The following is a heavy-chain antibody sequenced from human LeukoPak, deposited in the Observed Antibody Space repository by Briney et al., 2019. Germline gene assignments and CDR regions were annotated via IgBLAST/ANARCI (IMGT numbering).Heavy chain of an antibody. CDR3: ARGRGIAVAGTVWLEDY. CDR1: GGSFSGYY. Sequence: SETLSLTCAVYGGSFSGYYWSWIRQPPGKGLEWIGEINHSGSTNYNPSLKSRVTISVDTSKNQFSLKLSSVTAADTAVYYCARGRGIAVAGTVWLEDYWGQGTLVTVSS. D-gene: IGHD6-19*01. J-gene: IGHJ4*02. CDR2: INHSGST. V-gene: IGHV4-34*01.